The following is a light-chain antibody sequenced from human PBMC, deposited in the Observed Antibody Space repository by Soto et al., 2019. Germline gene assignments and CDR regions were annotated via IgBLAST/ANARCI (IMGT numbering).Light chain of an antibody. Sequence: AFQMTQSPSSLSASVGDRVTITCRASQDIRNDLGWYQQKRGKAPRLLIYAASILQSGVPSRFSGSGSGTDFTLTISSLQPEDFATYYCLQDYSFPWTFGQGTKVDIK. CDR3: LQDYSFPWT. CDR2: AAS. V-gene: IGKV1-6*01. CDR1: QDIRND. J-gene: IGKJ1*01.